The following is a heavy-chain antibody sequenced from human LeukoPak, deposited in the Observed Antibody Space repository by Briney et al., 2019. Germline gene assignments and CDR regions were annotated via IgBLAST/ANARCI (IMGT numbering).Heavy chain of an antibody. V-gene: IGHV3-23*01. J-gene: IGHJ4*02. CDR2: VSGSGDTT. Sequence: PGGSLRLSCAASGFAFSSSAMSWVRQAPGEGLQWVSAVSGSGDTTYYADSVKGRFTISRDNSKNTLYLQMNSLRAEDTAVYYCAKRAPYFDYWGQGTLVTVSS. CDR3: AKRAPYFDY. CDR1: GFAFSSSA.